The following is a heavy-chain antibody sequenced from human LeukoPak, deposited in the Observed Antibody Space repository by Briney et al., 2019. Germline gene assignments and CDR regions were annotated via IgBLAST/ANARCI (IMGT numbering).Heavy chain of an antibody. CDR3: ARDGGELWPLDE. J-gene: IGHJ4*02. V-gene: IGHV3-7*01. CDR1: GFSFKGYW. Sequence: HSGGSLRLSCVASGFSFKGYWMTWARQSPGKGLDWVANIKPDGSETNYPDSVKGRFTISRDNARDSLFLEMNNLRVDDTAVYYCARDGGELWPLDEWGQGILVTVSS. D-gene: IGHD3-10*01. CDR2: IKPDGSET.